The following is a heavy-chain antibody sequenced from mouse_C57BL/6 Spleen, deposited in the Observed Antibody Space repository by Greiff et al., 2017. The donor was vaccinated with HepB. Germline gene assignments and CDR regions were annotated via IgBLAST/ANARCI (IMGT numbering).Heavy chain of an antibody. D-gene: IGHD1-1*01. Sequence: QVQLQQSGPELVKPGASVKISCKASGYAFSSSWMNWVKQRPGKGLVWIGRIYPGDGDTNYNGKFKGKATLTADKSSSTAYMQLSSLTSEDSAVYFCARDGVVATPHYYAMDYWGQGTSVTVSS. CDR2: IYPGDGDT. J-gene: IGHJ4*01. V-gene: IGHV1-82*01. CDR1: GYAFSSSW. CDR3: ARDGVVATPHYYAMDY.